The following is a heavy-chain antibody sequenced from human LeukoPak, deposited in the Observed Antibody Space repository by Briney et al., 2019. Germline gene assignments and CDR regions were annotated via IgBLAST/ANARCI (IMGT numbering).Heavy chain of an antibody. CDR1: GVTFSSYG. CDR3: AKDRYGDYGSSFDY. V-gene: IGHV3-30*18. J-gene: IGHJ4*02. D-gene: IGHD4-17*01. CDR2: ISYDGSNK. Sequence: GGSLRLSCAASGVTFSSYGMHWVRQAPGKGLEWVAVISYDGSNKYYADSVKGRFTISRDNSKNTLYLQMNSLRAEDTAVYYCAKDRYGDYGSSFDYWGQGTLVTVSS.